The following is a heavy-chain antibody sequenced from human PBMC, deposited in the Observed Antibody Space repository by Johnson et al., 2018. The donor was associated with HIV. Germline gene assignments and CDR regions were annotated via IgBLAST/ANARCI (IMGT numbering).Heavy chain of an antibody. CDR1: GFTFSNYG. Sequence: VQLVESGGGVVQPGRSLRLSCAASGFTFSNYGMHWVRQAPGKGLEWVAFIRYDGSDKNYVESLKGRFTISRDNSKNTLYLQMNSLRAEDTAVYYCAKERRNYLVFGAFDIWGQGTMVTVSS. CDR3: AKERRNYLVFGAFDI. CDR2: IRYDGSDK. J-gene: IGHJ3*02. V-gene: IGHV3-30*02. D-gene: IGHD1-7*01.